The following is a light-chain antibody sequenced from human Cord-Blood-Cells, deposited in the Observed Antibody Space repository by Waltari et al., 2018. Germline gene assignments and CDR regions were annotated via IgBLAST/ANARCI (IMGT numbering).Light chain of an antibody. Sequence: DIQLTQSPSSLSASVGDRVTITCRASQSISSYLNWYQQKPGKAPKLLIYAASSLQSGVPSRFSGSGSGTDFTLTSSSLKPEDFATYYCQQSYSTPPTFGGGTKVEIK. CDR1: QSISSY. CDR2: AAS. V-gene: IGKV1-39*01. J-gene: IGKJ4*01. CDR3: QQSYSTPPT.